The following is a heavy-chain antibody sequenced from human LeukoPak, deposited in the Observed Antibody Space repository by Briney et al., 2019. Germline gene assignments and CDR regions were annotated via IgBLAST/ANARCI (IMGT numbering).Heavy chain of an antibody. J-gene: IGHJ4*02. Sequence: ASMKVSCKASGYTFTSYGISWVRQAPGQGLEWMGWISAYNGNTNYAQKLQGRVTMTTDTSTSTAYMELRSLRSDDTAVYYGARGYCSSTSCYPQDYWGQGTLVTVSS. V-gene: IGHV1-18*01. CDR2: ISAYNGNT. D-gene: IGHD2-2*03. CDR1: GYTFTSYG. CDR3: ARGYCSSTSCYPQDY.